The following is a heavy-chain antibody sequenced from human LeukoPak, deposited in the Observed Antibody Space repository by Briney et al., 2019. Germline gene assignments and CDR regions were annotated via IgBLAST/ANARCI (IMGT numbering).Heavy chain of an antibody. D-gene: IGHD3-10*01. V-gene: IGHV3-30-3*02. CDR3: AKSTMVRGTLYDY. CDR1: GFTFSSYA. J-gene: IGHJ4*02. Sequence: GRSLRLSCAASGFTFSSYAMHWVRQAPGKGLEWVAVISYDGSNKYYADSVKGRFTISRDNSKNTLYLQMNSLRAEDTAVYYCAKSTMVRGTLYDYWGQGTLVTVAS. CDR2: ISYDGSNK.